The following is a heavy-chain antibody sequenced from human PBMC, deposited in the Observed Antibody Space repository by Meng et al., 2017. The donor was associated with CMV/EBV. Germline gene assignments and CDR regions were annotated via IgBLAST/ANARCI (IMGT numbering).Heavy chain of an antibody. J-gene: IGHJ4*02. V-gene: IGHV1-18*04. D-gene: IGHD1-26*01. CDR3: ARGGGGYYLDF. Sequence: ASVNVSCKASGYDFDTYAMTWVRQAPGQGLEWIGWTSIYEGDSSLAKKFQGRVTMTRDTSTRTDSMELRSLRSDDTAVYYCARGGGGYYLDFWGQGALVTVSS. CDR1: GYDFDTYA. CDR2: TSIYEGDS.